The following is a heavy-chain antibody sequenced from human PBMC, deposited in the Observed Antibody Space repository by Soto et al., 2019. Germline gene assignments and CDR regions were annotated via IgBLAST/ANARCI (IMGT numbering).Heavy chain of an antibody. Sequence: GGSLRLSCAASGFTFSSYWMYWVRQAPGKGLVWVSRTNSDGSDTSYADSVKGRFTISRDNAKNTLYLQMNSLRAEDTAVYYCARDRGWSLFDYWGPGNMVTVSS. CDR1: GFTFSSYW. J-gene: IGHJ4*01. CDR3: ARDRGWSLFDY. V-gene: IGHV3-74*01. CDR2: TNSDGSDT. D-gene: IGHD6-19*01.